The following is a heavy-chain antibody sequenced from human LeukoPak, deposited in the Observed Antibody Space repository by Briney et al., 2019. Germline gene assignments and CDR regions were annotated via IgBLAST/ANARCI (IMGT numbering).Heavy chain of an antibody. Sequence: ASVKVSCKASGYTFTGYYIHWVRQAPGQGLEWMGWINPNSGGTNYALKFQGRVTMTRDTSITTAYMELSRLRSEDTAVYYCARGEKWLAYYWGQGTLVTVSS. CDR2: INPNSGGT. CDR3: ARGEKWLAYY. CDR1: GYTFTGYY. V-gene: IGHV1-2*02. D-gene: IGHD6-19*01. J-gene: IGHJ4*02.